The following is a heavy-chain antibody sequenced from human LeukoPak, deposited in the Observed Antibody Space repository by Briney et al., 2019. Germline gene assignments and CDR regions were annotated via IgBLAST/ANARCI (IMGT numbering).Heavy chain of an antibody. V-gene: IGHV7-4-1*02. CDR3: TRALGYCTNGVCYFNWFDP. J-gene: IGHJ5*02. CDR2: INTNTGNP. Sequence: ASVKVSCKASGYTFTSYAMNWVRQAPGQGLEWMGWINTNTGNPTYAQGFTGRFVFSLDTSVSTAYLQISSLKAEDTAVYYCTRALGYCTNGVCYFNWFDPWGQGTLVTVSS. CDR1: GYTFTSYA. D-gene: IGHD2-8*01.